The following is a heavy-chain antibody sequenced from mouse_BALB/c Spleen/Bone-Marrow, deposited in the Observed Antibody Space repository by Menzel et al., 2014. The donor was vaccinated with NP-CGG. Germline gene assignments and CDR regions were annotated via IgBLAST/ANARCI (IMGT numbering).Heavy chain of an antibody. CDR1: GFSLTSYG. Sequence: VQLQQSGPGLVAPSQRLSITCTVSGFSLTSYGVHWARQPPGKGLEWLGVIWADGSTNYNSALMSRLSISKDNSKSQVFLKMNSLQTDDTAMYYCARDYDYVSWFAYWGQGTLVTVSA. V-gene: IGHV2-9*02. J-gene: IGHJ3*01. CDR2: IWADGST. CDR3: ARDYDYVSWFAY. D-gene: IGHD2-4*01.